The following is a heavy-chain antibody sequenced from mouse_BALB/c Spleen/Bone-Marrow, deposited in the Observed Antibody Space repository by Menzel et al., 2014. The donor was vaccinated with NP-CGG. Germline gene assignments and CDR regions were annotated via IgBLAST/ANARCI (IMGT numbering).Heavy chain of an antibody. D-gene: IGHD3-3*01. CDR3: ARGRDWFDY. J-gene: IGHJ2*01. CDR2: ISGSGSST. Sequence: EVHLVESGGGLVQPGGSLKLSCAASGFTFSGYGMSWVRQTPDKGLELVATISGSGSSTYYPDSVKGRFTISRDNARNTLDLQMSSLKSEDTAMYYCARGRDWFDYWGQGTTLTVSS. CDR1: GFTFSGYG. V-gene: IGHV5-6-3*01.